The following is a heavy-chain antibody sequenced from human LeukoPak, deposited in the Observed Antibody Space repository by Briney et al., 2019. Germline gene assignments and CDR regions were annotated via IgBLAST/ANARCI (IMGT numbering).Heavy chain of an antibody. J-gene: IGHJ4*02. Sequence: PGGSLRLSCAASGFTFSDYYMSWIRQAPGKGLEWVSYISSSGSTIYYADSVEGRFTISRDNAKNSLYLQMNSLRAEDTALYYCAKASADILTGYSYYFDYWGQGTLVTVSS. CDR2: ISSSGSTI. D-gene: IGHD3-9*01. V-gene: IGHV3-11*01. CDR3: AKASADILTGYSYYFDY. CDR1: GFTFSDYY.